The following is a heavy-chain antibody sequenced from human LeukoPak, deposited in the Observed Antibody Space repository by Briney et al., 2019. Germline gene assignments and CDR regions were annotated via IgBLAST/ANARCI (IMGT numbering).Heavy chain of an antibody. Sequence: GGSLRLSCAASGFTFSSYWMSWVRQAPGKGLEWVANIKQDGSEKYYVDSVKGRFTISRDNAKNSLYLQMNSLRAEDTAVYYCATDPDLVGATMTNWGQGTLVTVSS. CDR1: GFTFSSYW. J-gene: IGHJ4*02. D-gene: IGHD1-26*01. CDR2: IKQDGSEK. V-gene: IGHV3-7*01. CDR3: ATDPDLVGATMTN.